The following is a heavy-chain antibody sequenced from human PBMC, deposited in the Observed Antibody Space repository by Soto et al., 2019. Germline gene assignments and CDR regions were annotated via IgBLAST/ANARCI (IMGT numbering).Heavy chain of an antibody. V-gene: IGHV4-30-4*01. CDR1: GGSISSGDYY. J-gene: IGHJ4*02. Sequence: QVQLQESGPGLVKPSQTLSLTCTVSGGSISSGDYYWSWFRQPPGKGLEWIAYIWNSGSTYYSPSLNSRVTISVDTSKNQFSLKLSSVTAADTAVYYCARGPTVTTDYWGQGTLVIVSS. CDR2: IWNSGST. CDR3: ARGPTVTTDY. D-gene: IGHD4-17*01.